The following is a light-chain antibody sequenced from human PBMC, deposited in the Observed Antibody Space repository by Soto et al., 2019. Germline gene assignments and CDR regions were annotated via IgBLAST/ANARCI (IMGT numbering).Light chain of an antibody. CDR3: QQANSFPLT. V-gene: IGKV1-12*01. CDR2: GAS. J-gene: IGKJ5*01. CDR1: QGISRW. Sequence: DLQMTQSPSFVSASVGDRVTITCRASQGISRWLDWYQQRPVKAPELLIYGASSLQSGVTSRFSGSASGTDFTLTISSLQPEDFATYYCQQANSFPLTFGEGTRLEIK.